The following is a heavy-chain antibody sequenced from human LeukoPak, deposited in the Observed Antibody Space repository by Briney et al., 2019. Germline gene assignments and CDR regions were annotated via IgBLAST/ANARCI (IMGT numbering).Heavy chain of an antibody. CDR3: ARGSSGVVAEYGMDV. CDR1: GGSISSGDYY. D-gene: IGHD3-3*01. Sequence: SETLSLTCTVSGGSISSGDYYWSWIRQPPGKGLEWIGNNYYSGSTDYNPSLKSRITISVDTSKNQLSLKLSSVTAADTAVYFCARGSSGVVAEYGMDVWGQGTTVTVSS. CDR2: NYYSGST. J-gene: IGHJ6*02. V-gene: IGHV4-30-4*01.